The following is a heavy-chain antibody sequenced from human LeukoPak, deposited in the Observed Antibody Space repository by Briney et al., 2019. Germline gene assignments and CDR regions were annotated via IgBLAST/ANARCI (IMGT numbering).Heavy chain of an antibody. CDR3: ARTEYYDFWSGYSLGYFDY. D-gene: IGHD3-3*01. Sequence: ASVKVSCKASGYTFTSYGISWVRQAPGQGLEWMGWISAYNGNTNYAQKLQGRVTMTTDTSTSTAYMELRSLRSDDTAVYYCARTEYYDFWSGYSLGYFDYWGQGTLVTVSS. V-gene: IGHV1-18*01. CDR1: GYTFTSYG. CDR2: ISAYNGNT. J-gene: IGHJ4*02.